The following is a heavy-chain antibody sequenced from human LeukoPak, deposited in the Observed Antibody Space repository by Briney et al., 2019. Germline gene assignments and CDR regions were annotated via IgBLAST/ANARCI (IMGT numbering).Heavy chain of an antibody. Sequence: ASVKVSCKAFGYTFTSNYMHWVRQAPGQGPEWMGVISPTGGSTTYAQKFQGRVTLTRDMSTSTDYLELSSLRSDDTAVYYCARAYGDKRYYYYYMDVWGKGTTVTISS. CDR2: ISPTGGST. CDR3: ARAYGDKRYYYYYMDV. D-gene: IGHD4-17*01. V-gene: IGHV1-46*01. CDR1: GYTFTSNY. J-gene: IGHJ6*03.